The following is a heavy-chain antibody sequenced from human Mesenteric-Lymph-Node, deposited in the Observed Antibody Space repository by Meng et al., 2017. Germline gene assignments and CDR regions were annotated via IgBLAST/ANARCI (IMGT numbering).Heavy chain of an antibody. V-gene: IGHV1-18*01. J-gene: IGHJ3*01. CDR1: GYTFSTYG. Sequence: ASVKVSCKASGYTFSTYGITWVRQAPGQGLEWMGWITVHNGNTNYAQKLQGRVTMTADTSTSTAYMELRSLRSDDTAVYYCARVFTGYYSDGLDVWGQGTMVTVSS. CDR2: ITVHNGNT. CDR3: ARVFTGYYSDGLDV. D-gene: IGHD3-22*01.